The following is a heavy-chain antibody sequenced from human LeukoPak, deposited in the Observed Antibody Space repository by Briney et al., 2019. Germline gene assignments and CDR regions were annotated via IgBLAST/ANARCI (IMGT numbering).Heavy chain of an antibody. J-gene: IGHJ4*02. V-gene: IGHV4-34*01. CDR1: GGSFSGYY. CDR2: INHSGST. CDR3: AALRRGYSGYDPFYYFDY. D-gene: IGHD5-12*01. Sequence: PSETLSLTCAVYGGSFSGYYWSWIRQPPGKGLEWIGEINHSGSTNYNPSLKSRVTISVDTSKNQFSLKLSSVTAADTAVYYCAALRRGYSGYDPFYYFDYWGQGTLVTVSS.